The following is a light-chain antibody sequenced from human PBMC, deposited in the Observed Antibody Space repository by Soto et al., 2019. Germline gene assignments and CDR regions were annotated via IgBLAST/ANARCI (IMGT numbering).Light chain of an antibody. CDR3: QKYYSVPFT. V-gene: IGKV1-27*01. CDR2: AAS. Sequence: DIQMTQSPSSLSTSVGDRVTITCRASQGISNYLAWYQQKPGKVPKLLIYAASTLQSGVPARFSGSGSGTDFTLTISSLQPEDVATYYCQKYYSVPFTFGPGTRVDIK. J-gene: IGKJ3*01. CDR1: QGISNY.